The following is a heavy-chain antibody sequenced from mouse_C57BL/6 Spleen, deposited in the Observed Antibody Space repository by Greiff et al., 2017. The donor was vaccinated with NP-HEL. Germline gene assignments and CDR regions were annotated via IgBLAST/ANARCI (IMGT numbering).Heavy chain of an antibody. CDR1: GYTFTSYW. CDR2: IDPSDSYT. V-gene: IGHV1-69*01. J-gene: IGHJ2*01. CDR3: ARSAEATPDY. D-gene: IGHD3-2*02. Sequence: VQLQQPGAELVMPGASVKLSCKASGYTFTSYWMHWVKQRPGQGLEWIGEIDPSDSYTNYNQKFKGKSTLTVDKSSSTAYMQHGSVASEDSAVYYCARSAEATPDYWGQGTTLTVSS.